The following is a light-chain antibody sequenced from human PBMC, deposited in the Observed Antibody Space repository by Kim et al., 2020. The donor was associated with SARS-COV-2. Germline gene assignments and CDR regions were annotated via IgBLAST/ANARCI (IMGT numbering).Light chain of an antibody. Sequence: QKVTISWSGSSSNIGSNYVYWYQQLPGTAPKLPIYRNNQRPSGVPDRFSGSKSGTSASRAISGLRSEDEADYYCAAWDDSLSGSWVFGGGTQLTVL. V-gene: IGLV1-47*01. J-gene: IGLJ3*02. CDR1: SSNIGSNY. CDR3: AAWDDSLSGSWV. CDR2: RNN.